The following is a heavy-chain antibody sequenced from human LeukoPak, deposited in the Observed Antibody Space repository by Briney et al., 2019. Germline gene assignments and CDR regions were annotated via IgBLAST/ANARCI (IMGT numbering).Heavy chain of an antibody. CDR3: ARSGNRDGYNFDYFDY. Sequence: GGSLRLSCAASEFTFSSYGMHWVRQAPGKGLEWVAVIWYDGSNKYYADSVKGRFTISRDNSKNTLYLQMNSLRAEDTAVYYCARSGNRDGYNFDYFDYWGQGTLVTVSS. CDR2: IWYDGSNK. J-gene: IGHJ4*02. V-gene: IGHV3-33*01. D-gene: IGHD5-24*01. CDR1: EFTFSSYG.